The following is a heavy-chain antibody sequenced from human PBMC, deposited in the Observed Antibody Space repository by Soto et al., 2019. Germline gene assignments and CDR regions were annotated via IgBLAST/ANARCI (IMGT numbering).Heavy chain of an antibody. Sequence: QVQLVQSGAEVTKPGASVKFSGKACGGTVGSFAISWVRQAPGQRLEWMEGITNISCTPNYAQKCQGKVTITAHESTNTAYLDLSSLRSEDTAVYYCARGDWEGHSEGMDNWFAHWGQGTLVTAAS. J-gene: IGHJ5*02. D-gene: IGHD1-26*01. CDR3: ARGDWEGHSEGMDNWFAH. V-gene: IGHV1-69*01. CDR2: ITNISCTP. CDR1: GGTVGSFA.